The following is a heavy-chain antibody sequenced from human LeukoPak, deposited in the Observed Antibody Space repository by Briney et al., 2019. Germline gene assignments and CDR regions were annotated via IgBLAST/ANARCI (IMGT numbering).Heavy chain of an antibody. Sequence: PGGSLRLSYAASGFTFSDYYMSWIRQVPGKGLEWVSYITSSGDTIYYADSVKGRFTISRDIPENSVYLQMNSLRAEDTAVYYCAREGGNWGEGYFDYWGQGTLVTVSS. CDR1: GFTFSDYY. CDR3: AREGGNWGEGYFDY. J-gene: IGHJ4*02. V-gene: IGHV3-11*01. D-gene: IGHD7-27*01. CDR2: ITSSGDTI.